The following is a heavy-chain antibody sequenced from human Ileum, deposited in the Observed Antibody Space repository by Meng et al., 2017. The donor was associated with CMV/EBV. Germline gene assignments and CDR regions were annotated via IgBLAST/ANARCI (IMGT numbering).Heavy chain of an antibody. J-gene: IGHJ4*02. Sequence: QSRRLVSAPVLVKQSHTSDSACSRSGGSIISGNYYWSWIRPPPGRGLEWIGNIYDSGSPYYKPSLKSLVLISLDTSKNQFSLNLRSVTATDSAVYYCVRQVVAASFDYWGQGALVTVSS. D-gene: IGHD2-15*01. V-gene: IGHV4-30-4*08. CDR1: GGSIISGNYY. CDR3: VRQVVAASFDY. CDR2: IYDSGSP.